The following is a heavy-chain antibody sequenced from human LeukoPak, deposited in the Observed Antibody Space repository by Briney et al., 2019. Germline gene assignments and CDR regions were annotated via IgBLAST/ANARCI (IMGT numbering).Heavy chain of an antibody. CDR1: GFAFSNYA. CDR2: ISSSGEIT. Sequence: GGSLRLSCAASGFAFSNYAMSWVRQAPGKGLEWVSAISSSGEITYYTDSVKGRFTTSRDNSKNTLYLQMNSLRADDTAVYYCAKDGEWFGEFYRLYYFDYWGQGTLVTVSS. D-gene: IGHD3-10*01. CDR3: AKDGEWFGEFYRLYYFDY. V-gene: IGHV3-23*01. J-gene: IGHJ4*02.